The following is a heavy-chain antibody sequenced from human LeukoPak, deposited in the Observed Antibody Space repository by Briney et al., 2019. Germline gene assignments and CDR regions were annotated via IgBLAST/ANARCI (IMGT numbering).Heavy chain of an antibody. CDR1: GGSISSSSYY. V-gene: IGHV4-39*07. CDR3: AREAQNQDYVWGSYRPDAFDI. Sequence: SETLSLTCTVSGGSISSSSYYWAWIRQPPGKGLEWIGSIYYTGSTYYNPSLKSRVTISVDTSKNQFSLKLSSVTAADTAVYYCAREAQNQDYVWGSYRPDAFDIWGQGIMVTVSS. J-gene: IGHJ3*02. CDR2: IYYTGST. D-gene: IGHD3-16*02.